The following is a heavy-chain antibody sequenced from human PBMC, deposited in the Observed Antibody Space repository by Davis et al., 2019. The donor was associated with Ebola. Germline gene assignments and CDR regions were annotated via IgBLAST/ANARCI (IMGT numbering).Heavy chain of an antibody. D-gene: IGHD1-14*01. CDR3: AKNGEPKYYYFGMDV. CDR1: GFTFSSYG. Sequence: GESLKISCAASGFTFSSYGMHWVRQAPGKGLEWVAVISYDGSNKYYADSVKGRITVSRDNSKNTLFLQMNSLTAEDTAVYFCAKNGEPKYYYFGMDVWGQGTTVIVSS. CDR2: ISYDGSNK. V-gene: IGHV3-30*18. J-gene: IGHJ6*02.